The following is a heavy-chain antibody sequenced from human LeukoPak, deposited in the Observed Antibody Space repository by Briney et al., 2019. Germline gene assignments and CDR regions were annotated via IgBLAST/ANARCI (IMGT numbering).Heavy chain of an antibody. CDR2: ISSSSSYI. D-gene: IGHD2-15*01. Sequence: SGGSLRLSCAASGFTFSSYWMSWVRQAPGKGLEWVSSISSSSSYIYYADSVKGRFTISRDNAKNSLYLQMNSLRAEDTAVYYCARSARWCSGGSCYSSDWFDPWGQGTLVTVSS. CDR3: ARSARWCSGGSCYSSDWFDP. V-gene: IGHV3-21*01. CDR1: GFTFSSYW. J-gene: IGHJ5*02.